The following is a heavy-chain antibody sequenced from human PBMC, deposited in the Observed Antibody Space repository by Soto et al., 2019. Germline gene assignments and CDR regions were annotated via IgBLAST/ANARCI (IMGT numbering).Heavy chain of an antibody. CDR1: GGIFNRYS. CDR2: IITLFGIT. V-gene: IGHV1-69*02. J-gene: IGHJ4*02. CDR3: ATFYGGDCTTTTCYGDFDY. Sequence: QVQLVQSGAEVKKPGSSVKVSCKASGGIFNRYSVSWVRQAPGQGLEWMGRIITLFGITNYAQKFQGRVMITADNSTNTAYMEVNGLRSEDTALYYCATFYGGDCTTTTCYGDFDYWGQGTLVTATS. D-gene: IGHD2-2*01.